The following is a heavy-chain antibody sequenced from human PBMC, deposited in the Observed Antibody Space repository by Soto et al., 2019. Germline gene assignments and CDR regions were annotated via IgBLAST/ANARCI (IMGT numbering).Heavy chain of an antibody. V-gene: IGHV3-48*01. D-gene: IGHD1-26*01. J-gene: IGHJ6*02. CDR1: GLTFSSYS. CDR2: ISSSSSTI. Sequence: EVQLVESGGGLVQRGGSLRLSCAASGLTFSSYSMNWVRQAPGKGLEWVSYISSSSSTIYYADSVKGRFTISRDNAKNSLYLQMNSRRAEDTAVYYGALGEEPPYYYYVMSVWGQGTTVTVSS. CDR3: ALGEEPPYYYYVMSV.